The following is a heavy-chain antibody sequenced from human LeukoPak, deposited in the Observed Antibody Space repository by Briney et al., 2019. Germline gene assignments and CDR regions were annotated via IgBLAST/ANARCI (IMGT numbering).Heavy chain of an antibody. D-gene: IGHD6-13*01. J-gene: IGHJ3*02. Sequence: GGSLRLSCAASGFTFTDYFMNWIRQAPGKGLEWVSSISISGSTIYYADSVKGRFTISRDNAKNSLYLQMNSLRAEDTAVYYCARAAAGTGSDAFDIWGQGTMVTVSS. CDR1: GFTFTDYF. CDR3: ARAAAGTGSDAFDI. V-gene: IGHV3-11*01. CDR2: ISISGSTI.